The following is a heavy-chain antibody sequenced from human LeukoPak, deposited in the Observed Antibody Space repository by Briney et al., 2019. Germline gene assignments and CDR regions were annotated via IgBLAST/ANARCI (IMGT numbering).Heavy chain of an antibody. CDR3: ARDYDPIYYYYGMDV. J-gene: IGHJ6*02. Sequence: SVKVSCKASGGTFSSNAISWVRQAPGQGLEWMGGTIPVYGTTNYAQKFQGRVTMTTDTSTSTAYMELRSLRSDDTAVYYCARDYDPIYYYYGMDVWGQGTTVTVSS. D-gene: IGHD3-3*01. CDR2: TIPVYGTT. V-gene: IGHV1-69*05. CDR1: GGTFSSNA.